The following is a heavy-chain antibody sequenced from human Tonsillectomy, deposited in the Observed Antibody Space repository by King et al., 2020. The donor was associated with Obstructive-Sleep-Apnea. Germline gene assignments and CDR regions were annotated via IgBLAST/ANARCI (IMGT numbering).Heavy chain of an antibody. CDR3: ARAPGGYSYGTFDY. J-gene: IGHJ4*02. V-gene: IGHV4-59*01. CDR2: IVYSGST. CDR1: GGSISSYY. Sequence: VQLQESGPGLVKPSETLSLTCTVSGGSISSYYWSWIRQPPGKGLEWSGLIVYSGSTNYNPSLKSRVTISVDTSKNQFSLKLSSVTAADTAVYYCARAPGGYSYGTFDYWGQGTLVTVSS. D-gene: IGHD5-18*01.